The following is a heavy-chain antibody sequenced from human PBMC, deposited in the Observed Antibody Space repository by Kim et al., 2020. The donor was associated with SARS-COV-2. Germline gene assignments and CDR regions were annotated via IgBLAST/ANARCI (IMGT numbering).Heavy chain of an antibody. D-gene: IGHD1-26*01. V-gene: IGHV4-39*01. Sequence: YSPPLMSRVTIPVDTSKNQFSLRLSSVTAADTAVYYCARQDSGTYDAIDYWGQGTLVTVSS. CDR3: ARQDSGTYDAIDY. J-gene: IGHJ4*02.